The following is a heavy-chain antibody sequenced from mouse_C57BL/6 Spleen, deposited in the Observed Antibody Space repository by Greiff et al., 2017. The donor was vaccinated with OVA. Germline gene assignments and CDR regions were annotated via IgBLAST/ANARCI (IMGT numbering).Heavy chain of an antibody. Sequence: EVQLQQSGPELVKPGDSVKISCKASGYSFTGYFMNWVMQSHGKSLEWIGRINPYNGDTFYNQKFKGKATLTVDKSSSTAHMELRSLTSEDSAVYYCARCLGDWEGAMDYWGQGTSVTVSS. V-gene: IGHV1-20*01. D-gene: IGHD2-13*01. CDR3: ARCLGDWEGAMDY. J-gene: IGHJ4*01. CDR2: INPYNGDT. CDR1: GYSFTGYF.